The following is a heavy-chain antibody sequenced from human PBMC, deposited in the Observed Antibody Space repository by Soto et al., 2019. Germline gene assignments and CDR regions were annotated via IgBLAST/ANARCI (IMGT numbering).Heavy chain of an antibody. CDR1: GYTFTSYY. V-gene: IGHV1-46*01. D-gene: IGHD3-22*01. Sequence: QVQLVQSGAEVKKPGASVKVSCKASGYTFTSYYMHWVRQAPGQGLEWMGIINPSGGSTSYAQKFQGGVTMTRDTSTSTVYMELSSLRSEDTAVYYCASSMVIGVTYFDYWGQGTLVTVSS. CDR2: INPSGGST. CDR3: ASSMVIGVTYFDY. J-gene: IGHJ4*02.